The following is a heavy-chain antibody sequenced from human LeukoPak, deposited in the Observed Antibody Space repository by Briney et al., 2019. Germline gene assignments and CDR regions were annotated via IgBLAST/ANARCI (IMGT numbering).Heavy chain of an antibody. CDR2: IYYSGST. CDR3: ARDRLATGGMDV. J-gene: IGHJ6*02. D-gene: IGHD1-26*01. CDR1: GGSISSGGYY. V-gene: IGHV4-31*03. Sequence: SETLSLTCTVSGGSISSGGYYWSWIRQYSGKGLEWIGYIYYSGSTHYNPSLKSRVTISVDKAENQFSLKMRSVTAADTAVYYCARDRLATGGMDVWGQGTTVTVSS.